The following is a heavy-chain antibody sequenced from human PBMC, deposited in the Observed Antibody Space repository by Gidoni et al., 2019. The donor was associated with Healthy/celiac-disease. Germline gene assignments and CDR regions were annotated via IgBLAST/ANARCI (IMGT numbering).Heavy chain of an antibody. J-gene: IGHJ4*02. CDR2: IYYSGST. D-gene: IGHD3-10*01. CDR3: ASGGSGSYYFDY. V-gene: IGHV4-61*01. CDR1: GGPVSSGSYY. Sequence: QVQLHESGPGLVKPSDTLSLTCTVSGGPVSSGSYYWSWIRQPPGKGLEWIGYIYYSGSTNYNPALKSRVTISVDTSKNQFSLKLSSVTAADTAVYYCASGGSGSYYFDYWGQGTLVTVSS.